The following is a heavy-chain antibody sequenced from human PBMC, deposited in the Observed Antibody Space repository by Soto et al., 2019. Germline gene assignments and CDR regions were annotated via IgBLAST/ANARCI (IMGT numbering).Heavy chain of an antibody. V-gene: IGHV3-15*01. J-gene: IGHJ4*02. CDR1: GFPFSNAW. CDR3: TTDPHYDFWSGYLSPFDY. Sequence: PGGSLRLSCAASGFPFSNAWMSWVRQAPGKGLEWVGRIKSKTDGGTTDYAAPVKGRFTISRDDSKNALYLQMNSLKTEDTAVYYCTTDPHYDFWSGYLSPFDYWGQGTLVTVSS. CDR2: IKSKTDGGTT. D-gene: IGHD3-3*01.